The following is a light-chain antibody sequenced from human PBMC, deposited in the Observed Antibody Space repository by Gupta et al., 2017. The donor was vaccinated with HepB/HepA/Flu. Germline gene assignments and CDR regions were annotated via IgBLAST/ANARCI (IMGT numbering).Light chain of an antibody. J-gene: IGLJ1*01. Sequence: QSVLTQPPSLSAAPGQKATISCSGSSSNIGNNCVSWYQQLPGTAPKVLIYDNNKRPSGIPDRFSGSKSGTSATLGITGLQTGDEADYYCGTWDSSLSAYVFGTGTKVTVL. CDR3: GTWDSSLSAYV. CDR1: SSNIGNNC. V-gene: IGLV1-51*01. CDR2: DNN.